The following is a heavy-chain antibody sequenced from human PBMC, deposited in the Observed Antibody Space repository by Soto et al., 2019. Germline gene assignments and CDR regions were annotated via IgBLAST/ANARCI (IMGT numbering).Heavy chain of an antibody. Sequence: PGGSLTLSCAASGFPFSNAWMNWVRQAPGKGLEWVGRIKSKTDGGTTDYAAPVKGRFTISRDDSKNTLYLQMNSLKTEDTAVYYCSTWLGAYTNDYWGQGTLVTVSS. CDR1: GFPFSNAW. J-gene: IGHJ4*02. CDR3: STWLGAYTNDY. D-gene: IGHD2-21*01. CDR2: IKSKTDGGTT. V-gene: IGHV3-15*07.